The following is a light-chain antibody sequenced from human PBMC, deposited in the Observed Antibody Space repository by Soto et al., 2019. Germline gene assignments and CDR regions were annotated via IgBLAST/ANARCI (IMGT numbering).Light chain of an antibody. J-gene: IGLJ1*01. CDR1: SSDVGGYNY. CDR2: EVS. Sequence: QSALTQPASVSGSPGQSITISCTGTSSDVGGYNYVSWYQQHPGKAPKLMIYEVSNRPSGVSNRFSGSKSGNTPSLTISGLQAEDEADYYCSSYTSSSTLVFGTGTKVTVL. CDR3: SSYTSSSTLV. V-gene: IGLV2-14*01.